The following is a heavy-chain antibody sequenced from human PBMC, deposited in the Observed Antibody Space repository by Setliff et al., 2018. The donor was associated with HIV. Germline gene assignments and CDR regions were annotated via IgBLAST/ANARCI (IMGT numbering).Heavy chain of an antibody. J-gene: IGHJ4*02. CDR2: IYSTGHT. CDR1: SYSITDGNY. D-gene: IGHD3-10*01. CDR3: ARDRALRFSKSPSFNYFDV. V-gene: IGHV4-38-2*02. Sequence: SGTLSLTCLVFSYSITDGNYWGWIRQSPGKGLEWIGSIYSTGHTYYNPSHKRRLTMSVDTAKNRFSLKLTSVTAADTAVYYCARDRALRFSKSPSFNYFDVWGQGALVTVSS.